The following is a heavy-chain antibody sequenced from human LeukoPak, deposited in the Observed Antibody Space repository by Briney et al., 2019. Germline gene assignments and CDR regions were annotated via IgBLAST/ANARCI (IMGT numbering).Heavy chain of an antibody. D-gene: IGHD2-15*01. CDR1: GYTFTDYF. J-gene: IGHJ5*02. Sequence: ASVKVSCKASGYTFTDYFMNWVRQAPGQGLEWMGWINPKSGGTVYAQKFQGRVTMTRDTSSSTAYMELSRLRSDDTDVYYCAREYIVVVVAASNWFDPWGQGTLVTVSS. CDR2: INPKSGGT. V-gene: IGHV1-2*02. CDR3: AREYIVVVVAASNWFDP.